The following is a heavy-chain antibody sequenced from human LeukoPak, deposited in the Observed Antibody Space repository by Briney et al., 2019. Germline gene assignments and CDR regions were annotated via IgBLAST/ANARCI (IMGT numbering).Heavy chain of an antibody. CDR1: GFTVSSNY. CDR3: AKSQSHFVVVVAAITPDY. Sequence: GGSLRLSCAASGFTVSSNYMSWVRQAPGKGLEWVSVIYGGGTTYYADSVKGRFTISRDNSKNTLYLQMNSLRAEDTAVYYCAKSQSHFVVVVAAITPDYWGQGTLVTVSS. J-gene: IGHJ4*02. V-gene: IGHV3-53*01. CDR2: IYGGGTT. D-gene: IGHD2-15*01.